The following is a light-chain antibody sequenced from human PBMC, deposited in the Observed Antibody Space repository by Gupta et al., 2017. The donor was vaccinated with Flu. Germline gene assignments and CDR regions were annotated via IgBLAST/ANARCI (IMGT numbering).Light chain of an antibody. CDR3: QAGDSSTPYV. CDR1: KLGNKY. Sequence: SSALTQPPSVSVSPGQTASITCSGDKLGNKYACWYQQKPGQSPVLVIYEDNKRPSGIPERFSGSNSGNTATLTISVTQAMEEADYYCQAGDSSTPYVFGTGTKVTVL. V-gene: IGLV3-1*01. CDR2: EDN. J-gene: IGLJ1*01.